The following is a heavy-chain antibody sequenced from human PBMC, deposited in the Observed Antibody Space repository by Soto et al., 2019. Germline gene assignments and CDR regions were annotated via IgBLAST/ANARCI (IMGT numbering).Heavy chain of an antibody. D-gene: IGHD3-22*01. CDR2: IYYSGST. Sequence: PSETLSLTCTVSGGSISSGGYYWSWIRQHPGKGLEWIGYIYYSGSTYYNPSLKSRVTISVDTSKNQFSLKLSSVTAADTAVYYCARGFSSGRSYYFDYWGQGTLVTVSS. CDR1: GGSISSGGYY. J-gene: IGHJ4*02. V-gene: IGHV4-31*03. CDR3: ARGFSSGRSYYFDY.